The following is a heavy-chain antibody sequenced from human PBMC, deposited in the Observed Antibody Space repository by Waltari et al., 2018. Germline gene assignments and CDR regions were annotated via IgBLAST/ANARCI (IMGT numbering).Heavy chain of an antibody. J-gene: IGHJ4*02. Sequence: GKGLEWIGYIYYSCSTSFNPSLKSRLTISLDTSNNQFSLRLTSVTAADTAVYYCARSPTYYGSGTYYLRPQYYFDYWGQGTLVTVSS. V-gene: IGHV4-31*02. D-gene: IGHD3-10*01. CDR3: ARSPTYYGSGTYYLRPQYYFDY. CDR2: IYYSCST.